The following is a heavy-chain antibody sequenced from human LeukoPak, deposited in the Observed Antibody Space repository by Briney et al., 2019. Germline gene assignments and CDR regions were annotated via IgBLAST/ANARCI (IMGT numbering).Heavy chain of an antibody. J-gene: IGHJ4*02. D-gene: IGHD5-18*01. V-gene: IGHV3-64*01. CDR3: ARGRQLWFPFLPEDY. Sequence: PGGSLRLSCVASGFTFRNYAMHWVRQAPGKGLEYVSGINSNGGSTYYANSVKGRFTISRDNSKNTLYLQMGSLRAEDMAVYYCARGRQLWFPFLPEDYWGQGTLVIVSS. CDR2: INSNGGST. CDR1: GFTFRNYA.